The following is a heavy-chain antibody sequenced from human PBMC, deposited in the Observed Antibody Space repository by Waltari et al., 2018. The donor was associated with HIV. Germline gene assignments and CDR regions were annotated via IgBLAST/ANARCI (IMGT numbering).Heavy chain of an antibody. Sequence: EVQLVESGGGLVQSGKSLRLSCAASGFIFSTYWMTWVRQAPGKGLEGVANINQEGSDKYYGDSVKGRFTISRNNAKKSLYLQMSSLRAEDSAVYYCVTGGGSTGVGDNWGQGGLVTVSS. J-gene: IGHJ4*02. D-gene: IGHD3-16*01. V-gene: IGHV3-7*01. CDR2: INQEGSDK. CDR1: GFIFSTYW. CDR3: VTGGGSTGVGDN.